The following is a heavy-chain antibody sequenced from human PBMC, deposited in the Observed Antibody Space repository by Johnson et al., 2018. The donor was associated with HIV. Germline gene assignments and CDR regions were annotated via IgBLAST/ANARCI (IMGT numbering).Heavy chain of an antibody. CDR1: GVTFSSYA. Sequence: VQLVESGGGLVQRGGSLRLSCAASGVTFSSYAMSWVRQAPGKGLEWVSAISGSGGSTYYADSVKGRFTISRDNSKNTLYLQMNSLRAEDTAVYYCARDDILTGYYDAFDIWGQGTMVTVSS. V-gene: IGHV3-23*04. CDR3: ARDDILTGYYDAFDI. CDR2: ISGSGGST. J-gene: IGHJ3*02. D-gene: IGHD3-9*01.